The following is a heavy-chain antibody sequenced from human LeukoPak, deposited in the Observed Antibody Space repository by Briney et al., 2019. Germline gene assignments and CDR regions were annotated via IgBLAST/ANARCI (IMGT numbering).Heavy chain of an antibody. CDR1: GYSISSGYY. CDR2: IYHSGST. V-gene: IGHV4-38-2*01. D-gene: IGHD5-24*01. Sequence: SETLSLTCAVSGYSISSGYYWGLIRQPPGKGLEWIGSIYHSGSTYYNPSLKSRVTISVDTSKNQFSLKLSSVTAADTAVYYCARLGGYKNQYYFDYWGQGTLVTVSS. CDR3: ARLGGYKNQYYFDY. J-gene: IGHJ4*02.